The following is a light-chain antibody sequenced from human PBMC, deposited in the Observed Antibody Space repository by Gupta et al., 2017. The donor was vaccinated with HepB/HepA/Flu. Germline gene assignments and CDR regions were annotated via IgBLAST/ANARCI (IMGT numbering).Light chain of an antibody. J-gene: IGKJ5*01. CDR3: QQRQYWPPVT. Sequence: VLTQSPDTLSLSPGERATLSCRASQSVNTYLAWYQHTPGQAPRLLIYDASNRATGIPARFSGSGSGTDFTLTISSLEPEDFAVYYCQQRQYWPPVTFGQGTRLEIK. CDR1: QSVNTY. V-gene: IGKV3-11*01. CDR2: DAS.